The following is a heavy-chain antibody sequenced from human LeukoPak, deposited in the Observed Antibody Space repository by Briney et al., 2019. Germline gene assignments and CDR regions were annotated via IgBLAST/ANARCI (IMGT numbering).Heavy chain of an antibody. J-gene: IGHJ5*02. D-gene: IGHD3-22*01. CDR2: IYYSGST. CDR1: GGSISSYY. CDR3: ARVNGYYYSSSWFDP. Sequence: SETLSLTCTVSGGSISSYYWSWIRQPPGKGLEWIGYIYYSGSTNYNPSLKSRVTISVDTSKNQFSLKLSSVTAADTAVYYCARVNGYYYSSSWFDPWGQGTLVTVSS. V-gene: IGHV4-59*12.